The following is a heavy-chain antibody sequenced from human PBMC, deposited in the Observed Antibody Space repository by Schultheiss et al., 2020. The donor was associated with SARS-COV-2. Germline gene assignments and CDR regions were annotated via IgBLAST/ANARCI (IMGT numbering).Heavy chain of an antibody. D-gene: IGHD7-27*01. CDR1: GFTFSSYA. CDR2: IRSKAYGGTT. CDR3: TRDPVGALGYFDY. V-gene: IGHV3-49*04. J-gene: IGHJ4*02. Sequence: GGSLRLSCAASGFTFSSYAMSWVRQAPGKGLEWVGFIRSKAYGGTTEYAASVKGRFTISRDDSKSIAYLQMNSLKTEDTAVYYCTRDPVGALGYFDYWGQGTLVTVSS.